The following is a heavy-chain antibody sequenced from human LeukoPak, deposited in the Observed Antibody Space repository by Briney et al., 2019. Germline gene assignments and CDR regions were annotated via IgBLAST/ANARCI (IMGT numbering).Heavy chain of an antibody. CDR2: ISSRGSTI. Sequence: GGSLRLSCAASGFTFSSYEMNWVRQAPGKGLEWVSYISSRGSTIYYADSVKGRFTISRDNAKNSLYLQMNSLRAEDTAVYYCARERDYYDSSRGLDYWGQGTLVTVSS. J-gene: IGHJ4*02. CDR3: ARERDYYDSSRGLDY. CDR1: GFTFSSYE. V-gene: IGHV3-48*03. D-gene: IGHD3-22*01.